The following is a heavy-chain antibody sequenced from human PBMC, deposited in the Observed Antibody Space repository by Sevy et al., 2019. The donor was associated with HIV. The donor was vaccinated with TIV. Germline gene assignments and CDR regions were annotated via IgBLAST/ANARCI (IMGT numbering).Heavy chain of an antibody. CDR1: GGSITSLY. Sequence: SDTLSLTCTVSGGSITSLYWNWIRQPPGKGLEWIANIFYNGHINYNPSLKSRVTLSLDTSKNQFSLRLSSVTAADTAMYYCAGENAWGRGYSWGQGTLVTVSS. CDR3: AGENAWGRGYS. D-gene: IGHD1-26*01. CDR2: IFYNGHI. V-gene: IGHV4-59*08. J-gene: IGHJ4*02.